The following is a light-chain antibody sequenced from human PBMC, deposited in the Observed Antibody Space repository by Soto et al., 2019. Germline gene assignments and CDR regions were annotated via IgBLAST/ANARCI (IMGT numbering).Light chain of an antibody. CDR2: KAS. CDR3: QQYNGYSGT. V-gene: IGKV1-5*03. J-gene: IGKJ2*02. CDR1: QSISSW. Sequence: DTQMTQSPSTLSASVGDRVTITCRASQSISSWLAWYQQKPGKAPKLLIYKASNLESGVPSRFSGSASGTEFTLTISSLQPDDLATYYCQQYNGYSGTFGQGTQLEIK.